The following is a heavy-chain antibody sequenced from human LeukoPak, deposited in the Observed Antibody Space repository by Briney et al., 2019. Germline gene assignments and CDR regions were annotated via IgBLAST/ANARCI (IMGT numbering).Heavy chain of an antibody. CDR1: GFTFSSYE. CDR2: ISSSGSTI. V-gene: IGHV3-48*03. CDR3: AYGSGSYYTTRFDY. Sequence: GGSLRLSCAASGFTFSSYEMNWVRQAPGKGLEWVSYISSSGSTIYYADSVKGRFTISRDNSKNTLYLQMNSLRAEDTAVYYCAYGSGSYYTTRFDYWGQGTLVTVSS. D-gene: IGHD3-10*01. J-gene: IGHJ4*02.